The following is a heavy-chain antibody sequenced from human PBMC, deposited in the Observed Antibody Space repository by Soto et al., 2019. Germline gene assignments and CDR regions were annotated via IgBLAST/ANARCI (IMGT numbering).Heavy chain of an antibody. V-gene: IGHV4-28*01. CDR2: IYYSGTT. CDR3: ARREIQGSIDY. D-gene: IGHD1-26*01. Sequence: PSETLSLTCAVSGYSISSSNWWGWIRQPPGKGLEWIGYIYYSGTTYYNPSLKSRVTMSVDTSKNQFSLKLTSVTAVDTAVYYWARREIQGSIDYWGQGTLVTVSS. CDR1: GYSISSSNW. J-gene: IGHJ4*02.